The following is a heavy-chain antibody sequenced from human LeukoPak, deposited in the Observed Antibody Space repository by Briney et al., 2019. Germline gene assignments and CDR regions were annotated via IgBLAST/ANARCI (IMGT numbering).Heavy chain of an antibody. D-gene: IGHD1-26*01. J-gene: IGHJ4*02. V-gene: IGHV3-23*01. CDR3: ATFLRDGGATWGIEPFDC. CDR2: ISATGGST. Sequence: PGGSLRLSCAASGFTFSSYAMSWVRQAPGKGLEWVSAISATGGSTYYADSVKGRFTISRDNSKNTLYLQVNSLRVEDTAVYYCATFLRDGGATWGIEPFDCWGQGTLVTVSS. CDR1: GFTFSSYA.